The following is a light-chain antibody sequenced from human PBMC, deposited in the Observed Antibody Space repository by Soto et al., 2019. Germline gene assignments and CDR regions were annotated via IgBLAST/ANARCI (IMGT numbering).Light chain of an antibody. Sequence: QSVLTQPPSASGTPGQRGTISCSGSSSNIGSHTVNWYQQLTGTAPRLLLYNTYYRPSGVPDRFSGSKSGTSASLAISGLQSEYEDDYYCAAWDDSLNGVVFGGGTKLTVL. CDR3: AAWDDSLNGVV. V-gene: IGLV1-44*01. CDR1: SSNIGSHT. CDR2: NTY. J-gene: IGLJ2*01.